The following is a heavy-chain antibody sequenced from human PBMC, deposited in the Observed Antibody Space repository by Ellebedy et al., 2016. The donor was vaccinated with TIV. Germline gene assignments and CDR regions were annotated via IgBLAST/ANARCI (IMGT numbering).Heavy chain of an antibody. J-gene: IGHJ4*02. D-gene: IGHD2-2*02. CDR3: ASLCSSTSCYRANLDY. CDR1: GGTFTGYF. V-gene: IGHV4-34*12. Sequence: MPSETLSLTCTVSGGTFTGYFWTWIRQAPGKGLEWIGESVAAGAKTYLNPSLQSRVTVSVDTSKNQFSLELSSVTAADTAGYSCASLCSSTSCYRANLDYWGQGTLVSVSS. CDR2: SVAAGAKT.